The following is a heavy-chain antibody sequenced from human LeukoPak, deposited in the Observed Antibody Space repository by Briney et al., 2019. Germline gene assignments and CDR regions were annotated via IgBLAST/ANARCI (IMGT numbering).Heavy chain of an antibody. V-gene: IGHV4-34*01. D-gene: IGHD3-3*01. CDR2: VYHSGST. CDR3: AREAFLGRLTRVLDT. CDR1: NGSFTEYF. J-gene: IGHJ5*02. Sequence: PSETLSLTCVVNNGSFTEYFWSWIRQPPGKGLGWIGEVYHSGSTNYNPSLKSRLSISTDMSKKQFSLKFSSLTAADTAVYYSAREAFLGRLTRVLDTWGQGTLVTVSS.